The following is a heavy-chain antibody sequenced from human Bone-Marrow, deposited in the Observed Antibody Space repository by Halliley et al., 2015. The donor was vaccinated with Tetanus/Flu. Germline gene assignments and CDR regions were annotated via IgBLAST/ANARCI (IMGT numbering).Heavy chain of an antibody. CDR1: GFTFSGYG. D-gene: IGHD3-3*01. V-gene: IGHV3-30*18. CDR2: ISYDGSFE. Sequence: SGFTFSGYGMHWVRQAPGKGLQWVALISYDGSFEHYADSVKGRFTVSRDNSKSTLSLQMNSLRAEDTAVYYCSKEIFGVANYWYGMAVWGQGATVTVSS. CDR3: SKEIFGVANYWYGMAV. J-gene: IGHJ6*02.